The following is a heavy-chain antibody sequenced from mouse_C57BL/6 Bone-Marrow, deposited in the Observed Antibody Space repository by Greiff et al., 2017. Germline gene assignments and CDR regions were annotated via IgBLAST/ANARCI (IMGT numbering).Heavy chain of an antibody. Sequence: EVQLQQSGAELVRPGASVKLSCTASGFNIKDDYMHWVKQRPEQGLEWIGWIDPENGNTEYASKFQGKATITADTSSNTAYLQRSSLTSEDTAVYYCTTLVVSGAMDYWGQGTSVTVSS. CDR2: IDPENGNT. CDR1: GFNIKDDY. D-gene: IGHD2-12*01. CDR3: TTLVVSGAMDY. J-gene: IGHJ4*01. V-gene: IGHV14-4*01.